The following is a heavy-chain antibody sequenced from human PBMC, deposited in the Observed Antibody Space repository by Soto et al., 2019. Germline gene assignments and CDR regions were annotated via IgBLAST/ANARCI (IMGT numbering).Heavy chain of an antibody. Sequence: GGSLRLSCAASGFTFSTYTMSWVRQAPGKGLEWISSISSGSSYIYYAGSVKGRFTISRDNAKNSLFLQMNSLRADDTAVYYCARDILSGGAYPDSWGQGTKVTVSS. CDR1: GFTFSTYT. D-gene: IGHD3-10*01. J-gene: IGHJ5*01. CDR2: ISSGSSYI. V-gene: IGHV3-21*01. CDR3: ARDILSGGAYPDS.